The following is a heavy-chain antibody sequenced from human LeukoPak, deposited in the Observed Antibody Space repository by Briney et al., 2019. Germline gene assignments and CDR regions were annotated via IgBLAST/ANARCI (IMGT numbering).Heavy chain of an antibody. CDR1: GGSISSGAYS. J-gene: IGHJ4*02. CDR2: IFHRGRT. Sequence: PAETLSLTCAVSGGSISSGAYSWSWIRQPPGKGLEWIVYIFHRGRTYYHPSLKSRVTISVDRSKNHFSLKLRSVTAADTAVYYCARVTRRDSSGYYPNRLFDYWGQGTLVTVS. CDR3: ARVTRRDSSGYYPNRLFDY. V-gene: IGHV4-30-2*01. D-gene: IGHD3-22*01.